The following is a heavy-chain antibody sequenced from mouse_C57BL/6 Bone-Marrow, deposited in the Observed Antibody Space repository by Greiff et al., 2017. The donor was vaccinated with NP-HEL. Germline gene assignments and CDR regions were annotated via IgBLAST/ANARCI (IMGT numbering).Heavy chain of an antibody. Sequence: VKLQESGPGLVQPSQSLSITCTVSGFSLTSYGVHWVRQSPGKGLEWLGVIWSGGSTDYNAAFISRLSISKDNSKSQVFFKMNSLQADDTAIYYCARNPFYDYAWFAYWGQGTLVTVSA. J-gene: IGHJ3*01. CDR2: IWSGGST. D-gene: IGHD2-4*01. CDR1: GFSLTSYG. CDR3: ARNPFYDYAWFAY. V-gene: IGHV2-2*01.